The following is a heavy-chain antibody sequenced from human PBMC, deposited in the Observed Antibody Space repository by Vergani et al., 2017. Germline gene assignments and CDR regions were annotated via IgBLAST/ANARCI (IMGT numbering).Heavy chain of an antibody. J-gene: IGHJ5*02. CDR3: ARGPLGYCSGGSCYSWFDP. CDR2: MNPNSGNT. Sequence: QVQLVQSGAEVKKPGASVKVSCTASGYTFTSYDINWVRQATGQGLEWMGWMNPNSGNTGNAQKFQGRVTSTRNTSISTAYMELSSLRSEDTAVYYCARGPLGYCSGGSCYSWFDPWGQGTLVTVSS. D-gene: IGHD2-15*01. V-gene: IGHV1-8*01. CDR1: GYTFTSYD.